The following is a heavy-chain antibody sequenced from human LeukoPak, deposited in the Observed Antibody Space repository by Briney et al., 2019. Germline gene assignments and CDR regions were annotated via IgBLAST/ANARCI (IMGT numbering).Heavy chain of an antibody. J-gene: IGHJ3*02. D-gene: IGHD4-17*01. CDR1: GFSFSNYG. V-gene: IGHV3-30*18. Sequence: PGGSLRLSCAASGFSFSNYGMHWVRQAPGKGLEWVAVISYDGSNKYYADSVKGRFTISRDNSKNTLYLQMNSLRAEDTAVYYCAKKYGDYAGAFDIWGQGTMVTVSS. CDR2: ISYDGSNK. CDR3: AKKYGDYAGAFDI.